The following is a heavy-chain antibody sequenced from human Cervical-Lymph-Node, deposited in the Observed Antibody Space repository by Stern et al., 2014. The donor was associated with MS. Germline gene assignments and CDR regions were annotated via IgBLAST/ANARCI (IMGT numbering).Heavy chain of an antibody. CDR2: LDPDDAET. CDR3: VRYGDYVDAFDM. CDR1: GYRLTDLS. J-gene: IGHJ3*02. Sequence: QVQLMQSGAEVKKPGASVKVSCKVSGYRLTDLSMHWVRQPPGQGLEWMGGLDPDDAETIYAQQIQGRLTMTEDTSADTAYMELSSLRSEDTAVYYCVRYGDYVDAFDMWGQGTMVTVSS. V-gene: IGHV1-24*01. D-gene: IGHD4-17*01.